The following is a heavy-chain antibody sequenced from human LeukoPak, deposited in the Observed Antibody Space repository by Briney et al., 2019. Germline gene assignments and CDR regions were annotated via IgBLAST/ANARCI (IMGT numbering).Heavy chain of an antibody. D-gene: IGHD2-15*01. Sequence: SGGSLRLSCAASGFTVSSSYMSWVRQAPGKGLEWVSVIHSGGNTYYADSVKGRFTISRDNSKNTMYLQMNSLRAEDTAVCYCTRDLNSGGSCWGQGTLVIVSS. V-gene: IGHV3-53*01. CDR2: IHSGGNT. CDR3: TRDLNSGGSC. J-gene: IGHJ4*02. CDR1: GFTVSSSY.